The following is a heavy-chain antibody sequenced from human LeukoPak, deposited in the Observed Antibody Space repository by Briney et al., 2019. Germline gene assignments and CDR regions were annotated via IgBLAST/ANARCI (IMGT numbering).Heavy chain of an antibody. CDR1: GFTVSSNY. D-gene: IGHD3-9*01. CDR3: ARDSYDILTGYAEY. CDR2: IYSGGST. Sequence: PGGSLRLSCAASGFTVSSNYMSWVRQAPGKGLEWVSVIYSGGSTYYADSVKGRFTISRDNSKNTLYLQMNSLRAEDTAVYYCARDSYDILTGYAEYWGQGTLVTVSS. V-gene: IGHV3-53*01. J-gene: IGHJ4*02.